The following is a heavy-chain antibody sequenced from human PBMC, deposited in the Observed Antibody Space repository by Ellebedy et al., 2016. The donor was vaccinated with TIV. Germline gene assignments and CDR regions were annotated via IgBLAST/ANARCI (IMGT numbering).Heavy chain of an antibody. D-gene: IGHD3-10*01. CDR2: ISAYNGNT. V-gene: IGHV1-18*04. J-gene: IGHJ6*02. Sequence: ASVKVSCKASGYTFTNYGITWVRQAPGQGLEWMGWISAYNGNTNYAQKLQGRVTMTTDTSTSTAYMELRSLRSDDTAVYYCARGGDSGSYDRYYYYGMDVWGQGTTVTVSS. CDR3: ARGGDSGSYDRYYYYGMDV. CDR1: GYTFTNYG.